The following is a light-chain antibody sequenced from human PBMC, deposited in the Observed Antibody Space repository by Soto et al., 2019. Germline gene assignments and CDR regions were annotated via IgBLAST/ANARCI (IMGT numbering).Light chain of an antibody. V-gene: IGKV3-15*01. CDR2: GAS. Sequence: EIGLKQSPSSLSLSNGERAXXXXXASQSVGSNFAWYQQKPGQAPRLLIYGASTRATDIPGRFSGSGSGTEFTLTISSLQSEDFAVYYCLQYKFFLRTFGLGTNVDIK. CDR1: QSVGSN. CDR3: LQYKFFLRT. J-gene: IGKJ3*01.